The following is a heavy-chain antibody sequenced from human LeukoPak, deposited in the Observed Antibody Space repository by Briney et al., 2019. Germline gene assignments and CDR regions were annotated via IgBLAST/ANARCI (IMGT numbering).Heavy chain of an antibody. V-gene: IGHV3-66*01. CDR1: GFTVSSNY. CDR3: ARAGWCTQRYYFDY. D-gene: IGHD6-19*01. J-gene: IGHJ4*02. Sequence: GGSQRLSCAASGFTVSSNYMSWVRQAPGKGLEWVSVIYSGGSTYYADSVKGRFTISRDNSKNTLYLQMNSLRAEDTAVYYCARAGWCTQRYYFDYWGQGTLVTVSS. CDR2: IYSGGST.